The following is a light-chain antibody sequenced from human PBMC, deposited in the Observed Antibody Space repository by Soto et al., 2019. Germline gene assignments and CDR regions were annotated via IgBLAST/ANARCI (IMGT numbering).Light chain of an antibody. CDR3: QQSYSTPLT. CDR1: QSISTY. V-gene: IGKV1-39*01. Sequence: DSQMSQSPSSLSTSLGDRVTITCRASQSISTYLNWYQQKPGKAPKLLIYEASNLQGGVPSRFSGSGSGTDFTLTITSLQPEDFAAYYCQQSYSTPLTFGGGTKVDIK. CDR2: EAS. J-gene: IGKJ4*01.